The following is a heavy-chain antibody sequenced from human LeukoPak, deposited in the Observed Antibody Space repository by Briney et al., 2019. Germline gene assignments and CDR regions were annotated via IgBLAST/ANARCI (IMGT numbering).Heavy chain of an antibody. J-gene: IGHJ3*02. V-gene: IGHV4-31*03. CDR2: IYYSGST. CDR1: GGSISSGGSY. D-gene: IGHD3-16*01. Sequence: PSETLSLTCTVSGGSISSGGSYWSWIRQHPGKGLEWIGYIYYSGSTYYNPSLKSRVTISVDTSKNQFSLKLSSVTAADTAVYYCARDLADIGAPSVVWGAFDIWGQGTMVTVSS. CDR3: ARDLADIGAPSVVWGAFDI.